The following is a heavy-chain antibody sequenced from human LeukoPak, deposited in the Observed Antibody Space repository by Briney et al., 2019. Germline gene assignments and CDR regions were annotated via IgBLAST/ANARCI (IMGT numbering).Heavy chain of an antibody. J-gene: IGHJ5*02. CDR1: GYTFTSYG. V-gene: IGHV1-18*01. CDR2: ISAYNGNT. D-gene: IGHD2-15*01. Sequence: ASVKVSCKASGYTFTSYGISWLRQAPGQGLEWMGWISAYNGNTNYAQKLQGRVTMTTDTSTSTAYMELRSLRSDDTAVYYCARVSRGVVVVAATGWFDPWGQGTLVTVSS. CDR3: ARVSRGVVVVAATGWFDP.